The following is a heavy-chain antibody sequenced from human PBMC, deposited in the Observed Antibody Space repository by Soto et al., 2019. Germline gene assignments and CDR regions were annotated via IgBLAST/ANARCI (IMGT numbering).Heavy chain of an antibody. CDR1: GGSLISGD. J-gene: IGHJ4*02. CDR3: AGLRGYAGSPIDY. CDR2: ISYSGNT. Sequence: XTLSLPCTVSGGSLISGDWSWIRQPPGKGLEWIGYISYSGNTNYNPSLKSRVTMSVDTTKKQFSLRLRSVTTADTDVYYCAGLRGYAGSPIDYWGQGTLVTVSS. V-gene: IGHV4-59*01. D-gene: IGHD2-15*01.